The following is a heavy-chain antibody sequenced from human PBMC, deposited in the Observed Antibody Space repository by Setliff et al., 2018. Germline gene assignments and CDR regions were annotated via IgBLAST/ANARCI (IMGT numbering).Heavy chain of an antibody. V-gene: IGHV4-39*01. J-gene: IGHJ4*02. CDR2: IYYSGST. Sequence: LSLTCTVSGGSISSSSYYWGWVRQPPGKGLEWIGSIYYSGSTYYNPSLKSRVTISVDTSKNQFSLKLSSVTAADTAVYYCARRGRGSSWFDTLFDYWGQGTLVTVSS. CDR1: GGSISSSSYY. D-gene: IGHD6-13*01. CDR3: ARRGRGSSWFDTLFDY.